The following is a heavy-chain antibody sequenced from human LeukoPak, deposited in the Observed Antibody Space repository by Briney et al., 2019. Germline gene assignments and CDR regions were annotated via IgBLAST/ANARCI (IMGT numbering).Heavy chain of an antibody. D-gene: IGHD3-3*01. Sequence: GGSLRLSCAASGFTFSSYAMSWVRQAPGRGLEWVSAISGSGGSTYYADSVKGRFTISRDNSKNTLYLQMNSLRAEDTAVYYCAKSREKARTFTIFGVAAPFVYWGQGTLVTVSS. CDR2: ISGSGGST. CDR3: AKSREKARTFTIFGVAAPFVY. V-gene: IGHV3-23*01. J-gene: IGHJ4*02. CDR1: GFTFSSYA.